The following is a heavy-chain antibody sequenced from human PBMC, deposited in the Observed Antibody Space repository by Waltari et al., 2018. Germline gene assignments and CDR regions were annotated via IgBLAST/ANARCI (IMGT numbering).Heavy chain of an antibody. D-gene: IGHD3-10*01. CDR1: GFSFDDYA. CDR2: ISWNSDMI. CDR3: AKDISFGHFYYGLHV. J-gene: IGHJ6*02. V-gene: IGHV3-9*01. Sequence: QLVESGGGLVQPGWSLRLSCTASGFSFDDYAMHWVRQIPGKGLEWGSGISWNSDMIGYADSVKGRFTISRDNAKNSLYLQMNSLRPEDTALYYCAKDISFGHFYYGLHVWGQGTTVSVSS.